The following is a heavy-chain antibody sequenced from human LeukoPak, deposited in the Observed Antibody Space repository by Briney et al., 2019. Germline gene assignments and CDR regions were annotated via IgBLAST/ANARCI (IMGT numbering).Heavy chain of an antibody. CDR2: MCGTAGCT. Sequence: GGSLRLSCQASGFTFYMYAMSWVRQAPGKGLEWVASMCGTAGCTFYPDSVKGRFTISRDNSKNVLYLRMNSLTAEDTAIYYCAKDRPNFHENSGHYYRRDGNSWGQGTLVTVSS. CDR3: AKDRPNFHENSGHYYRRDGNS. V-gene: IGHV3-23*01. CDR1: GFTFYMYA. D-gene: IGHD3-22*01. J-gene: IGHJ4*02.